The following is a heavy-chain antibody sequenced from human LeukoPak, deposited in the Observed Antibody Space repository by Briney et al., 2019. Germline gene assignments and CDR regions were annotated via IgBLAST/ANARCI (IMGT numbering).Heavy chain of an antibody. D-gene: IGHD5/OR15-5a*01. CDR2: INHSGST. Sequence: SETLSLTCAVYGGSFSGYYWSWIRQPPGKGLEWIGEINHSGSTNYNPSLKSRVTISVDTSKNPFSLKLSSVTAADTAVYYCARAVSSHLHYFDYWGQGTLVTVSS. J-gene: IGHJ4*02. CDR3: ARAVSSHLHYFDY. V-gene: IGHV4-34*01. CDR1: GGSFSGYY.